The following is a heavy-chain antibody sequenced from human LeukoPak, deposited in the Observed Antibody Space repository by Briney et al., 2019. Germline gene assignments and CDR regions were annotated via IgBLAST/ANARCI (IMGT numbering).Heavy chain of an antibody. J-gene: IGHJ4*02. CDR2: IFYSGHS. D-gene: IGHD6-25*01. CDR3: ARIDPLGFFDQ. Sequence: SETLSLACSVSGGFSSRYYWSWVRQPLGKGLEWLGHIFYSGHSNYNASLTSRIRMSVDTSKAQFSLELASVTAADTAVYYCARIDPLGFFDQWGPGILVTVS. CDR1: GGFSSRYY. V-gene: IGHV4-59*12.